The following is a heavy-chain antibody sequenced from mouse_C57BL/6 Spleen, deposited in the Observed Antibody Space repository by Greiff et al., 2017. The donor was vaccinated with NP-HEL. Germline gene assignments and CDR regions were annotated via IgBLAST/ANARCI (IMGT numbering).Heavy chain of an antibody. CDR1: GFTFSDYG. D-gene: IGHD2-3*01. J-gene: IGHJ2*01. V-gene: IGHV5-17*01. Sequence: EVQRVEPGAGFVKPGGSLKLSCAASGFTFSDYGMHWVRQAPEKGLEWVAYLSRGRSTIYYADTVKGRFTISRDNAKNALFLQMTSLRSEDTAMYYCARWLLYFDYWGQGTTLTVSS. CDR3: ARWLLYFDY. CDR2: LSRGRSTI.